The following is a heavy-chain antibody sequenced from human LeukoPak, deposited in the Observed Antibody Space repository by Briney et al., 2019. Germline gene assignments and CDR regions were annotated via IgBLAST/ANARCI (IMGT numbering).Heavy chain of an antibody. V-gene: IGHV4-39*01. J-gene: IGHJ5*02. CDR2: IYYSGST. CDR1: GGSISSSSYY. Sequence: SETLSLTCTVSGGSISSSSYYWGWIRQPPGKGLEWIGSIYYSGSTYYNPSLKSRVTISVDTSKNQFSLKLSSVTAADTAVYYCARYLRRNYDILTGFTATNWFDPWGQGTLVTVSS. CDR3: ARYLRRNYDILTGFTATNWFDP. D-gene: IGHD3-9*01.